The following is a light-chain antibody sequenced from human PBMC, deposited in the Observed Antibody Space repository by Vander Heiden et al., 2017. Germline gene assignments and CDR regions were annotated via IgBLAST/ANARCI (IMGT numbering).Light chain of an antibody. Sequence: DVVMTQSPLSLPVTPGEPASISCRSSQSLLHSNGYTYLDWYLQKPGQSPQLLIYLGSNRASGVPDRFSGSGSGTDFTLKISRVEAEDVGVYYCMQALRWPHTFGQGTRLEI. V-gene: IGKV2-28*01. CDR3: MQALRWPHT. CDR1: QSLLHSNGYTY. CDR2: LGS. J-gene: IGKJ5*01.